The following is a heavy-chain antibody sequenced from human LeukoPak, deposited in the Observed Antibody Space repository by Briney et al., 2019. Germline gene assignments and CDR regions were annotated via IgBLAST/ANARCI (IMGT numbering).Heavy chain of an antibody. Sequence: SETLSLTCTVSGGSISSYYWSWIRQPPGKGLEWIGYIYYSGSTNYNPSLKSRVTISVDTSKNRFSLKLSSVTAADSAVYYCAREAEYHFDYWGQGTLVTVSS. CDR3: AREAEYHFDY. CDR1: GGSISSYY. V-gene: IGHV4-59*01. CDR2: IYYSGST. J-gene: IGHJ4*02. D-gene: IGHD2-2*01.